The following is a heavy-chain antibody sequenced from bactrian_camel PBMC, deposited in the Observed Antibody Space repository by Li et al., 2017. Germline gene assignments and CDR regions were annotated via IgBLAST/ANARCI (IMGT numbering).Heavy chain of an antibody. CDR3: ATRVLTYRGACTLFKQDYNY. D-gene: IGHD4*01. J-gene: IGHJ4*01. Sequence: LVESGGDSVEVGRSLKLTCKLVGTSFGRNCMAWFRQAPGKEREGVAAIFRGSGDRTNVADSVKGRFSISQDATTVYLQMNGLRPEDTAMYYCATRVLTYRGACTLFKQDYNYWGHGTQVTVS. CDR2: IFRGSGDRT. CDR1: GTSFGRNC. V-gene: IGHV3S53*01.